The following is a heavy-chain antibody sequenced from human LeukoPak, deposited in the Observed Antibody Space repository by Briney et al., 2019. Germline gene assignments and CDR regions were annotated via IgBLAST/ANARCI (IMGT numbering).Heavy chain of an antibody. D-gene: IGHD4-17*01. CDR2: ISAYNGNT. CDR3: ARVRAVTMNWFDP. V-gene: IGHV1-18*01. CDR1: GYTFTSYG. Sequence: ASVKVSCKASGYTFTSYGISWVRQAPGQGLEWMGWISAYNGNTNYAQKLQGRVTMTTDTSTRTAYMELRSLRSDDAAVYYCARVRAVTMNWFDPWGQGTLVTVSS. J-gene: IGHJ5*02.